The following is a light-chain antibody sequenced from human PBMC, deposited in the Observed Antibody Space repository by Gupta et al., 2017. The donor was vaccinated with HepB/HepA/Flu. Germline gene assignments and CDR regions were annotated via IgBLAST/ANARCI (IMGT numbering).Light chain of an antibody. CDR1: QRISSNF. V-gene: IGKV3-20*01. CDR3: QQSGTSLVT. Sequence: EIVLTQSPGTLSLSHGERATLSCRASQRISSNFLAWYQQRPGQAPRLLIYGASSRATGVPDRFSGSGSGTDFSLTISRVEPEDYAVYYCQQSGTSLVTFGQGTRLEIK. J-gene: IGKJ5*01. CDR2: GAS.